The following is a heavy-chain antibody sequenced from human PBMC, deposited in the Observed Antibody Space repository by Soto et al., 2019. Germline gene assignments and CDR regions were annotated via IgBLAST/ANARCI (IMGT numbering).Heavy chain of an antibody. CDR2: ISYDGSNK. Sequence: QVQLVESGGGVVQPGRSLRLSCAASGFTFSSYGMHWVRQAPGKGLEWVAVISYDGSNKYYADSVKGRFTISRDNSKNTLYLQMNSLRAEDTAGYYCAKDVYANAGYWGQGTLVTVSS. CDR3: AKDVYANAGY. J-gene: IGHJ4*02. V-gene: IGHV3-30*18. D-gene: IGHD1-20*01. CDR1: GFTFSSYG.